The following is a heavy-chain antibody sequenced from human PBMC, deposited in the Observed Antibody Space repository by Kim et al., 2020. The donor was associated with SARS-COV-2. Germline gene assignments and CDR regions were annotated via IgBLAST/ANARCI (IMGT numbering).Heavy chain of an antibody. CDR1: GYSFTSYW. J-gene: IGHJ3*02. D-gene: IGHD3-22*01. CDR3: ARPHYYDSSGYYSYAFDI. Sequence: GESLKISCKGSGYSFTSYWIGWVRQMPGKGLEWMGNIYPGDSDTRYSPSFQGQVTISADKSISTAYLQWSSLKASDTAMYYCARPHYYDSSGYYSYAFDIWCQGTMVTVSS. V-gene: IGHV5-51*01. CDR2: IYPGDSDT.